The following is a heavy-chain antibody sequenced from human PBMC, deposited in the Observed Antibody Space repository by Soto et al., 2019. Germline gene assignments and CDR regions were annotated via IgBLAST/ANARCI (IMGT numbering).Heavy chain of an antibody. J-gene: IGHJ6*03. CDR3: ARVVRYCSSTSCYYYYYYMDV. V-gene: IGHV3-53*04. D-gene: IGHD2-2*01. CDR2: IYSGGST. Sequence: GGSLRLSCAASGFTVSSNYMSWVRQAPGKGLEWVSVIYSGGSTYYADSVKGRFTISRHNSKNTLYLQMNSLRAEDTAVYYCARVVRYCSSTSCYYYYYYMDVWGKGTTVTVSS. CDR1: GFTVSSNY.